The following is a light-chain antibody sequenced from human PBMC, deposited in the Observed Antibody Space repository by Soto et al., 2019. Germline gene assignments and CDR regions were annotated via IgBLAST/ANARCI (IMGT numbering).Light chain of an antibody. CDR1: QSVSSSY. V-gene: IGKV3-20*01. J-gene: IGKJ2*01. CDR2: GAS. Sequence: ETVLTQSPGTLSLSPGERATLSCRASQSVSSSYLAWYQQKPGQAPRLLIYGASSRATGIPDRFSGSGSGTDFTLTISRLEPEDFAVYYCQQYDNSLYTFGQGTKVDI. CDR3: QQYDNSLYT.